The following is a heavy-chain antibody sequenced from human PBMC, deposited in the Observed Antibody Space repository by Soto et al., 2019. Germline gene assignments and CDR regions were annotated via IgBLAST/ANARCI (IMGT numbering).Heavy chain of an antibody. Sequence: LSLTCTVSGGSISSYYWSWIRQPAGKGLEWIGRIYTSGSTNYNPSLKSRVTMSVDTSKNQFSLKLSSVTAADTAVYYCARGGAAAARGYYYYYGMDVWGQGTTVTVSS. D-gene: IGHD6-13*01. J-gene: IGHJ6*02. V-gene: IGHV4-4*07. CDR2: IYTSGST. CDR1: GGSISSYY. CDR3: ARGGAAAARGYYYYYGMDV.